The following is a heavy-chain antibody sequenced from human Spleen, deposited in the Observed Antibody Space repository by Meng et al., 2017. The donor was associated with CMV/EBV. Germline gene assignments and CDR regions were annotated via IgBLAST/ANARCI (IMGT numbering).Heavy chain of an antibody. V-gene: IGHV3-23*01. D-gene: IGHD3-10*01. CDR1: GFTFDDYA. Sequence: GESLKISCAASGFTFDDYAMHWVRQAPGKGLEWVSGILGSGDSTYYADSVKGRFTISRDNSKNTLYLQMNSLRDEDTAVYHCAKDRATVQRWYFDLWGRGTLVTVSS. CDR2: ILGSGDST. J-gene: IGHJ2*01. CDR3: AKDRATVQRWYFDL.